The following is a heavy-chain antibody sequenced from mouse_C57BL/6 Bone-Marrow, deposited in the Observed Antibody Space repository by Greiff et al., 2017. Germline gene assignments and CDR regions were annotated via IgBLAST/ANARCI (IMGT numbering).Heavy chain of an antibody. CDR3: ARPDDGYPAWVAY. CDR2: IDPSDSET. CDR1: GYTFTSSW. D-gene: IGHD2-3*01. J-gene: IGHJ3*01. Sequence: QVQLKQPGAELVRPGSSVKLSCQASGYTFTSSWMHWVKQRPIQGLEWIGNIDPSDSETHYNQKFTDKATLTVDKSSRTAYMQLSSLTSEDSAVYYCARPDDGYPAWVAYWGQGTLVTVSA. V-gene: IGHV1-52*01.